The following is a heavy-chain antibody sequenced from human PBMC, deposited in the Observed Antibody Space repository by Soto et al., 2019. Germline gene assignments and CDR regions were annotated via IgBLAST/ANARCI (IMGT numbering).Heavy chain of an antibody. Sequence: QVQLVQSGAEVKKPGASVKLSCKASGYTFINYYIHWVRQAPGQGLEWMGIFNPTSGSTNYAQKFQGRVTLTMDTSTRNVYMELSSLRFDDTAVYYCARDLAAGDYWGQGTLVTVSS. J-gene: IGHJ4*02. CDR2: FNPTSGST. CDR3: ARDLAAGDY. V-gene: IGHV1-46*01. CDR1: GYTFINYY. D-gene: IGHD6-13*01.